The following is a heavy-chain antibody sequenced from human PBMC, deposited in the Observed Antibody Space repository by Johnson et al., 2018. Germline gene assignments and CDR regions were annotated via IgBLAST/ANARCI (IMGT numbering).Heavy chain of an antibody. CDR3: AKKYGVGWHGMHDAFDS. J-gene: IGHJ3*02. Sequence: VQLVESGGGLVQPGGSLRLSCAASGFTFRSYAINWVRQAPGKGLEWVSTISGSGTNTYSADSVRGRFTLSRDNSQNTVYLQMNSLRAEDTAVYYCAKKYGVGWHGMHDAFDSWGQGTMGTVSS. D-gene: IGHD6-19*01. CDR1: GFTFRSYA. V-gene: IGHV3-23*04. CDR2: ISGSGTNT.